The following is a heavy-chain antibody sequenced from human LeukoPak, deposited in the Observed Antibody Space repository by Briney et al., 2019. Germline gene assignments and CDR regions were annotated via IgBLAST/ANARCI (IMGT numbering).Heavy chain of an antibody. Sequence: GGSLRLSCAASGFTVSSYAMNWVRQAPVKGLEWVSGISGSGRNTYYADSVKGRFTISRDNSNSTLYLQMNSLNAEDTAVYYCATNYYDSSGYFPDFDFWGQGALVSVSS. CDR2: ISGSGRNT. V-gene: IGHV3-23*01. D-gene: IGHD3-22*01. J-gene: IGHJ4*02. CDR1: GFTVSSYA. CDR3: ATNYYDSSGYFPDFDF.